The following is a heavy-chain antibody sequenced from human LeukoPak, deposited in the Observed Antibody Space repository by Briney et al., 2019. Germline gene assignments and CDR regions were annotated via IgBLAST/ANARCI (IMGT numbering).Heavy chain of an antibody. CDR3: ARDYCSETSCFDY. D-gene: IGHD2-2*01. CDR1: GFTFSNYG. CDR2: IWYDGSKK. Sequence: GGSLRLSCAASGFTFSNYGMHWVRQGPGKGLECVAIIWYDGSKKYYADSVKGRFTISRDDSKNTLYLQMNSLRAEDTAVYYCARDYCSETSCFDYWGQGTLVTVSS. J-gene: IGHJ4*02. V-gene: IGHV3-33*01.